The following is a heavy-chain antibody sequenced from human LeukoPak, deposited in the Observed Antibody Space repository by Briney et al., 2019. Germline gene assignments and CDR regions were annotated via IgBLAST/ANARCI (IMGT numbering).Heavy chain of an antibody. CDR2: ISVSGDWT. CDR3: ADYRQSITAAGNSREFADY. V-gene: IGHV3-23*01. D-gene: IGHD6-13*01. J-gene: IGHJ4*02. Sequence: GGSLRLSCEASGFTFSSYYMIWVRQAPGKGLEWVSVISVSGDWTYYADSVKGRFTISRDNSKNTLYLQMNSLRAEDTAVYYCADYRQSITAAGNSREFADYWGQGTLVTVSS. CDR1: GFTFSSYY.